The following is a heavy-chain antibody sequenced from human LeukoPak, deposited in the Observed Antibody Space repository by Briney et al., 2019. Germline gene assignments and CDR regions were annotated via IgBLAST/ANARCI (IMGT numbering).Heavy chain of an antibody. CDR3: AREFWSGSYSDK. V-gene: IGHV4-59*01. J-gene: IGHJ4*02. D-gene: IGHD3-3*01. Sequence: SETLSLTCTVSGGSISSYCWSWIRQPPGKGLEWIGYIYYSGSTNYNPSLKSRVTISVDTSKNQFSLKLSSVTAADTAVYYCAREFWSGSYSDKWGQGTLVTVSS. CDR1: GGSISSYC. CDR2: IYYSGST.